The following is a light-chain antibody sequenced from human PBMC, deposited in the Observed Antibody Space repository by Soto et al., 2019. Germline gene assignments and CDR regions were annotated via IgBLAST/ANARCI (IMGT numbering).Light chain of an antibody. CDR1: QSINSE. CDR2: GAS. CDR3: QQGHNWPFT. J-gene: IGKJ2*01. Sequence: EIVMTQSPATLSLSPGERAALSCRASQSINSELEWYQQKPGQPPRLLIYGASTRATGVTARFTGSGSGSEFTLTISGLQSEDFAVYYCQQGHNWPFTFGQGTRLE. V-gene: IGKV3-15*01.